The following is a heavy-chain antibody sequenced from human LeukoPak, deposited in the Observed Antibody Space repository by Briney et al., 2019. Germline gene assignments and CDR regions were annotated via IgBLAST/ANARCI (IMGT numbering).Heavy chain of an antibody. J-gene: IGHJ4*02. V-gene: IGHV1-46*01. CDR3: ARQTQKYYYDSSGERGHLDY. CDR2: INPSGGST. CDR1: GYTFTSYY. D-gene: IGHD3-22*01. Sequence: ASVKVSCKASGYTFTSYYMHWVRQAPGQGLEWMGIINPSGGSTSYAQKFQGRVTMTRDTSTSTVYMELSSLRSEDTAVYYCARQTQKYYYDSSGERGHLDYWGQGTLVTASS.